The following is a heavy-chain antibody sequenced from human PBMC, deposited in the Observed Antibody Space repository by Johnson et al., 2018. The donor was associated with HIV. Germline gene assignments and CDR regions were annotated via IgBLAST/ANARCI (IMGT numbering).Heavy chain of an antibody. V-gene: IGHV3-13*01. J-gene: IGHJ3*02. D-gene: IGHD3-10*01. Sequence: VQLVESGGGVVQPGRSLRLSCAASGFTFSSYDMHWVRQATGKGLEWVSAIGTAGDTYYPGSVKGRFTISRENAKNSLYLQMNSLRAGDTAVYYCARTNGYYGSGRGSLFYFDIWGHGTMVTVSS. CDR2: IGTAGDT. CDR3: ARTNGYYGSGRGSLFYFDI. CDR1: GFTFSSYD.